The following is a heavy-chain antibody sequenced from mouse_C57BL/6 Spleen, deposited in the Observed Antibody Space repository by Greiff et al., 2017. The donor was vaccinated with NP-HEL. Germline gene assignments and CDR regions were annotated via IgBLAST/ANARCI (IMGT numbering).Heavy chain of an antibody. D-gene: IGHD2-2*01. V-gene: IGHV1-18*01. CDR1: GYTFTDYY. J-gene: IGHJ4*01. CDR3: AREGLAYYAMDY. Sequence: VHLKQSGPELVKPGASVKISCKASGYTFTDYYMDWVKQSPGKSLEWIGDINPNNGGTNYNQKFKGKATLTVDTSSSTAYLELRSLTSEDTAVYDCAREGLAYYAMDYWGQGTSVTVSS. CDR2: INPNNGGT.